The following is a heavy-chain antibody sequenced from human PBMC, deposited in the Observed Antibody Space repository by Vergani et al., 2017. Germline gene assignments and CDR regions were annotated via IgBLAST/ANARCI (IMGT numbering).Heavy chain of an antibody. D-gene: IGHD2-15*01. CDR3: ARRSLQRYCSGGSCYSKGTVEYFDY. Sequence: EVQLVQSGAEVKKPGESLKISCKGSGYSFTSYWIGWVRQMPGKGLEWMGIIYPGDSDTRYSPSFQGQVTISADKSISTAYLQWSSLKASDTAMYYCARRSLQRYCSGGSCYSKGTVEYFDYWGQGTLVTVSS. CDR1: GYSFTSYW. J-gene: IGHJ4*02. V-gene: IGHV5-51*01. CDR2: IYPGDSDT.